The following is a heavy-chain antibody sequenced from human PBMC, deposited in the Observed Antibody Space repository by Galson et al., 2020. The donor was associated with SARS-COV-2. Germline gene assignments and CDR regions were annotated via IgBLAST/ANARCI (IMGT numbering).Heavy chain of an antibody. D-gene: IGHD2-15*01. V-gene: IGHV3-49*03. J-gene: IGHJ5*01. Sequence: GGSLRLSCTGSGFTFEDFAISWFRQAPGKRLEWVGFIRKRAYGATTQYAASVQGRFIISRDDSKSIAYLQMNSLSLDDRALYYCTTAPTGCRGGLCYDSWGQGTLVTVSS. CDR3: TTAPTGCRGGLCYDS. CDR2: IRKRAYGATT. CDR1: GFTFEDFA.